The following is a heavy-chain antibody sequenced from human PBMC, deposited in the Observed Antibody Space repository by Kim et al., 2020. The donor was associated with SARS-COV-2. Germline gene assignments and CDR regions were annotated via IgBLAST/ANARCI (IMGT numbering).Heavy chain of an antibody. D-gene: IGHD3-16*01. J-gene: IGHJ5*02. CDR2: ISSSSSTI. Sequence: GGSLRLSCAASGFTFSSYSMNWVRQAPGKGLEWVSYISSSSSTIYYADSVKGRFTISRDNAKNSLYLQMNSLRDEDTAVYYCARDGLYDYVWGSFDTPRNHWFDPWGQGTLVTVSS. CDR1: GFTFSSYS. V-gene: IGHV3-48*02. CDR3: ARDGLYDYVWGSFDTPRNHWFDP.